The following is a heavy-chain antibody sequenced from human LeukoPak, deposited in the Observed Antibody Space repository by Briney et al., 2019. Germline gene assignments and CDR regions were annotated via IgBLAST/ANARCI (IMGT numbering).Heavy chain of an antibody. D-gene: IGHD3-10*01. CDR2: INPKRGGT. J-gene: IGHJ4*02. Sequence: ASVTVSCKASGYSFTDYYMHWVRQAPGQGLEWMGRINPKRGGTNYAQKFQGRATLTRDTSISTAHMELSRLTSDDTAVYYCALLWFGELWTKDYWGQGTLVTVSS. CDR3: ALLWFGELWTKDY. V-gene: IGHV1-2*06. CDR1: GYSFTDYY.